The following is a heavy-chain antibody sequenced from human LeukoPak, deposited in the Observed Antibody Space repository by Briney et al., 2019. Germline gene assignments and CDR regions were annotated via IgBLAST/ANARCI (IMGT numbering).Heavy chain of an antibody. Sequence: SETLSLTCTVSGDSVTNRQWSWVRQPPGKGLEWIAYIHHSGSTNYNPSLKNRVTISMDTSKNQFSLRLISVTAADTAVYYCARYPLAFDFWGQGILVTVSS. CDR2: IHHSGST. V-gene: IGHV4-59*02. CDR3: ARYPLAFDF. CDR1: GDSVTNRQ. J-gene: IGHJ4*02. D-gene: IGHD6-6*01.